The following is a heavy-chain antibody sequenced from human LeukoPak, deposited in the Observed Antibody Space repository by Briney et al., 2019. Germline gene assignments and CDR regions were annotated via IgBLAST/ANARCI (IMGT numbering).Heavy chain of an antibody. CDR3: ARGATYAYYQDY. D-gene: IGHD1-26*01. CDR1: GYTFTSYY. Sequence: ASVKVSCKASGYTFTSYYMHWVRQAPGQGLEWMGIINPSGGSTSYADSVKGRFTTSRDNAKNTLYLQMNSLRAEDTAVYYCARGATYAYYQDYWGQGTLVTVSS. CDR2: INPSGGST. V-gene: IGHV1-46*04. J-gene: IGHJ4*02.